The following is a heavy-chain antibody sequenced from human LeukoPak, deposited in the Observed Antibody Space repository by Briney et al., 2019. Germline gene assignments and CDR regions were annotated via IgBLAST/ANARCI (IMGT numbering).Heavy chain of an antibody. V-gene: IGHV4-39*07. D-gene: IGHD5-12*01. J-gene: IGHJ4*02. Sequence: SETLSLTCTVSGGSTSSSSYYWGWIRQPPGKGLEWIGSIYYSGSTYYNPSLKSRVTISVDTSKNQFSLKLSSVTAADTAVYYCASPAGGGYSGYGMFDYWGQGTLVTVSS. CDR1: GGSTSSSSYY. CDR3: ASPAGGGYSGYGMFDY. CDR2: IYYSGST.